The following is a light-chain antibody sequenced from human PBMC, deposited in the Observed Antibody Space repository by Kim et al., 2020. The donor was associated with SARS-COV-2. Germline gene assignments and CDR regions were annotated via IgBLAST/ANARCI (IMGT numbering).Light chain of an antibody. V-gene: IGKV1-39*01. Sequence: DIQMTQSPSSLSASVGDRVTITCRASQIISSYLNWYQQKPGKAPKLLIYAASSLQSGVPSRFSGSGSGTDFTLTISSLQPEDFATYYCQRSYSTPRTSFGQGTKLEIK. CDR2: AAS. CDR1: QIISSY. J-gene: IGKJ2*03. CDR3: QRSYSTPRTS.